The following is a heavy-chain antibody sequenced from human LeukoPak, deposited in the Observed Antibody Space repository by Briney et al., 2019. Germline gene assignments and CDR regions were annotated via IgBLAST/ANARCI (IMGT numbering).Heavy chain of an antibody. J-gene: IGHJ6*03. D-gene: IGHD6-19*01. CDR3: ARDRGAVTPLYYMDV. CDR1: GYFISSGYY. V-gene: IGHV4-38-2*02. CDR2: LYHSGST. Sequence: PSETLSLTCAVSGYFISSGYYWGWIRQPPGKALEWIGSLYHSGSTYYNPSLKSRVTISVDTTKNQRSLKLSSVTAADTAVYYCARDRGAVTPLYYMDVWGKGTTVTVSS.